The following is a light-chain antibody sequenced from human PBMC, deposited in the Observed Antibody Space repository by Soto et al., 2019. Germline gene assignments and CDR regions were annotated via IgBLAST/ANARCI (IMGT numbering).Light chain of an antibody. J-gene: IGLJ1*01. CDR2: DVS. CDR1: SGDVGAYNY. CDR3: SSYAGSNNPYV. V-gene: IGLV2-8*01. Sequence: QSALTQPPSASGSPGQSLPISCTGTSGDVGAYNYVSWYQQHPGKAPKFMIYDVSKRPSGVPDRFSGSKSGNTASLTVSGLQAEDEADYYCSSYAGSNNPYVFGTGTKVTVL.